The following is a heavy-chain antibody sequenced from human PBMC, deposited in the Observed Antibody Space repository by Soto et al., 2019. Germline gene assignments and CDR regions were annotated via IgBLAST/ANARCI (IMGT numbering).Heavy chain of an antibody. J-gene: IGHJ6*02. D-gene: IGHD6-19*01. CDR3: AKDMSSGWYQDDYYYGMDV. CDR2: ISWNSGSI. V-gene: IGHV3-9*01. Sequence: SLRLSCAASGFTFDDYAMHWVRQAPGKGLEWVSGISWNSGSIGYADSVKGRFTISRDNAKNSLYLQMNSLRAEDTALYYCAKDMSSGWYQDDYYYGMDVWGQGTTVTVS. CDR1: GFTFDDYA.